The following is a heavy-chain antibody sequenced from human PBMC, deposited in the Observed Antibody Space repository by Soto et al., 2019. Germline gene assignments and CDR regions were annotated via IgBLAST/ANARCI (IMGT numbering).Heavy chain of an antibody. D-gene: IGHD6-6*01. CDR2: ISGSGATT. V-gene: IGHV3-23*01. CDR3: AKPPYSSSTFYYYGMDV. Sequence: EEQLLESGGGLVQPGGSLRLSCAASGFTFSSYAMSWVRQAPGKGLEWVSAISGSGATTYHADSVKGRFTISRENSKNTLYLQMNSLGAEDTAVYYCAKPPYSSSTFYYYGMDVWGRGTTVTVSS. J-gene: IGHJ6*02. CDR1: GFTFSSYA.